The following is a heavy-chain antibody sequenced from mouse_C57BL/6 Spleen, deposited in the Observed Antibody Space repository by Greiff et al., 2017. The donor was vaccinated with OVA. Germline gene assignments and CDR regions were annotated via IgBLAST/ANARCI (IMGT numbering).Heavy chain of an antibody. CDR1: GYTFTDYY. J-gene: IGHJ1*03. Sequence: EVQLQQSGPELVKPGASVKISCKASGYTFTDYYMNWVKQSHGKSLEWIGDINPNNGGTSYNQKFKGKATLTVDKYSSTAYMELRSLTSEDSAVYYCASNYGSSLWYFDVWGTGTTVTVSA. CDR3: ASNYGSSLWYFDV. D-gene: IGHD1-1*01. CDR2: INPNNGGT. V-gene: IGHV1-26*01.